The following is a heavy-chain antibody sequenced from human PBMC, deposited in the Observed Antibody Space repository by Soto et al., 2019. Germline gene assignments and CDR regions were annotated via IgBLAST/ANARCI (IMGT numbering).Heavy chain of an antibody. D-gene: IGHD4-17*01. CDR3: ARESVSGDYSFSYYGMDF. CDR1: GFTFSSYG. J-gene: IGHJ6*02. V-gene: IGHV3-33*01. Sequence: GGSLRLSCAASGFTFSSYGMHWVRQAPGKGLEWVAVIWYDGSNKYYADSVKGRFTISRDNSKNTLYLQMNSLRAEDTAVYYCARESVSGDYSFSYYGMDFWGQGTTVTVSS. CDR2: IWYDGSNK.